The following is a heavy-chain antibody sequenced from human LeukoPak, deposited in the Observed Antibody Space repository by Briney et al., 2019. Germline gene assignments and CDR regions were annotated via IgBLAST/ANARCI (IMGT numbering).Heavy chain of an antibody. Sequence: GESLKISCKGSGYSFTSYWIGWVRQMPGKGLEWMGSIYPGDSATRYSPSFQGQVTISADKSISTAYLQWSSLKASDTAMYYCARQWSVSGIDYWGQGTLVTVSS. V-gene: IGHV5-51*01. CDR2: IYPGDSAT. J-gene: IGHJ4*02. CDR3: ARQWSVSGIDY. D-gene: IGHD1-14*01. CDR1: GYSFTSYW.